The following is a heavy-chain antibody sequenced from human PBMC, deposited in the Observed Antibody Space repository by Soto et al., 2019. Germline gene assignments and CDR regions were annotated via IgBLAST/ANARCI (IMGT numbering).Heavy chain of an antibody. D-gene: IGHD5-12*01. Sequence: QVQLVQSGAEVKKPGASVKVSCKASGYTFTGYYMHWVRQAPGQGLEWMGWINPNSGGTNYAQKFQCWLIMPRDKSVRTAYMELSRMRFDDTAVYYCARGFGGYGGVDYWGQGTLVTVSS. CDR1: GYTFTGYY. V-gene: IGHV1-2*04. CDR3: ARGFGGYGGVDY. CDR2: INPNSGGT. J-gene: IGHJ4*02.